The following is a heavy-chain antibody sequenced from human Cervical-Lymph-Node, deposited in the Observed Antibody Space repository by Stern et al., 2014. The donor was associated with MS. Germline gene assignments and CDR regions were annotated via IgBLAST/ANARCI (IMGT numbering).Heavy chain of an antibody. J-gene: IGHJ5*02. V-gene: IGHV4-39*01. CDR1: GDSLTNTNYD. CDR2: LSHTGTT. D-gene: IGHD2-2*01. Sequence: QVQLVESGPGLVKPSETLALICTVSGDSLTNTNYDWAWIRQSPGKGLEWIGALSHTGTTNHNPYLSSRVTICLDTSTHQDVLELPSVTAADTAIYYCARHLIVVDPSALPGAQNWFDPWGPGALVTVSS. CDR3: ARHLIVVDPSALPGAQNWFDP.